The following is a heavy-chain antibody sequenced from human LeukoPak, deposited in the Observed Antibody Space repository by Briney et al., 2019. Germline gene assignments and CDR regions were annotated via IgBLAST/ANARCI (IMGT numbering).Heavy chain of an antibody. J-gene: IGHJ4*02. V-gene: IGHV3-23*01. CDR3: AKDPIRYSYPVSGFYF. CDR2: ISGSGTTT. CDR1: GFTFSSFA. D-gene: IGHD3-22*01. Sequence: GGSLRLSCAASGFTFSSFAMTWVRQAPGKGLQWVSLISGSGTTTYYADSVNGRFTISRDNSNDTLFLQMNNLRVEDTAVYYCAKDPIRYSYPVSGFYFWGQGTLVTVSP.